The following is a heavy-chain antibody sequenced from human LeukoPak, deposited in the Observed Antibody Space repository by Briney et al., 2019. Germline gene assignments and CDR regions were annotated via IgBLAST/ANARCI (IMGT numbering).Heavy chain of an antibody. CDR1: GFTFSSYA. J-gene: IGHJ4*02. CDR2: ISGSGGST. Sequence: PGGSLRLSCVASGFTFSSYAMSWVRQAPGKGLEWVSAISGSGGSTYYADSVKGRFTISRDNSKNTLYLQMNSLRAEDTAVYYCAKDPDYYDSSGYYPSYYWGQGTLVTVSS. CDR3: AKDPDYYDSSGYYPSYY. D-gene: IGHD3-22*01. V-gene: IGHV3-23*01.